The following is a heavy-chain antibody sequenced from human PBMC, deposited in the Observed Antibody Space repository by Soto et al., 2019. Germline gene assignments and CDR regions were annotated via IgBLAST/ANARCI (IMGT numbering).Heavy chain of an antibody. CDR2: IYYSGST. CDR3: ARGGKLLWFGELAAFDI. V-gene: IGHV4-31*03. J-gene: IGHJ3*02. Sequence: SETLSLTCTVSGGSISSGGYYWSWIRQHPGKGLEWIGYIYYSGSTYYNPSLKSRVTISVDTSKNQFSLKLSSVTAADTAVYYCARGGKLLWFGELAAFDIWGQGTMVTVS. D-gene: IGHD3-10*01. CDR1: GGSISSGGYY.